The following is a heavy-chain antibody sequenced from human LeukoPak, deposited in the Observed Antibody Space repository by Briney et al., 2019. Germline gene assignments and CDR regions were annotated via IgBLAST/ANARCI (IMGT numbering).Heavy chain of an antibody. Sequence: PSETLSLTCAVYGGSFSGYYWSWSRQPPGKGLEWIGEINHSGSTNYNPSLKSRVTISVDTSKNQFSLKLSSVTAADTAVYYCARGLGAYWGQGTLVTVSS. V-gene: IGHV4-34*01. CDR1: GGSFSGYY. D-gene: IGHD3-16*01. CDR2: INHSGST. CDR3: ARGLGAY. J-gene: IGHJ4*02.